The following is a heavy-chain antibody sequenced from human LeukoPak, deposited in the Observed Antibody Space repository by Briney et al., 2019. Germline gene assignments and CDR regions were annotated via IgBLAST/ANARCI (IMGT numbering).Heavy chain of an antibody. CDR3: ARDSDYYYDSSAWGFDY. CDR2: ISAYNGNT. D-gene: IGHD3-22*01. V-gene: IGHV1-18*01. J-gene: IGHJ4*02. Sequence: ASVKVSCMVSGYTFISYGISWVRQAPGQGLEWMGWISAYNGNTNYAQKLQGRVTMTTDTSTSTAYMELRSLRSDDTAVYYCARDSDYYYDSSAWGFDYWGQGTLVTVSS. CDR1: GYTFISYG.